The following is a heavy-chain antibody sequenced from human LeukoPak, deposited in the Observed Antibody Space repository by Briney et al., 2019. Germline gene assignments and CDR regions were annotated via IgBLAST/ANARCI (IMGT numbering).Heavy chain of an antibody. CDR3: ARDGGLGAFDI. D-gene: IGHD3-16*01. CDR1: GGTFSSYA. J-gene: IGHJ3*02. Sequence: SVKVSCKASGGTFSSYAISWVRQAPGQGLEWMGRIIPIFGTANYAQKFQGRVAITTDESTSTAYMELSSLRSEDTAVYYCARDGGLGAFDIWGQGTMVTVSS. V-gene: IGHV1-69*05. CDR2: IIPIFGTA.